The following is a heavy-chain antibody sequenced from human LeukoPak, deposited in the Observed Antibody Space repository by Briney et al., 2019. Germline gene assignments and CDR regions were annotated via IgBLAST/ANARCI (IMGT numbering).Heavy chain of an antibody. D-gene: IGHD1-26*01. J-gene: IGHJ4*02. CDR2: LYSGGST. Sequence: GGSLRLSCAASGFTVSNNYMSWVRQAPGKGLEWVSVLYSGGSTYYADSVKGRFTISRDNTKNTLDLQMNSLRAEDTAVYYCARDVYTGRYYLDYWGQGTLVTVSS. CDR3: ARDVYTGRYYLDY. CDR1: GFTVSNNY. V-gene: IGHV3-53*01.